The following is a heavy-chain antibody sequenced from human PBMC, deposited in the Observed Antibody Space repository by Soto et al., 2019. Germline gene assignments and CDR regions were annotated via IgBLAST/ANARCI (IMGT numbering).Heavy chain of an antibody. CDR3: ARDPDTYCSGGSCYSGYFDY. D-gene: IGHD2-15*01. V-gene: IGHV3-33*01. J-gene: IGHJ4*02. Sequence: PGGSLRLSCAASGFIFSSYGMHWVRQAPGKGLEWVAVIWYDGSNKYYADSVKGRFTISRDNSKNTLYLQMNSLRAEDTAVYYCARDPDTYCSGGSCYSGYFDYWGQGTLVTVSS. CDR2: IWYDGSNK. CDR1: GFIFSSYG.